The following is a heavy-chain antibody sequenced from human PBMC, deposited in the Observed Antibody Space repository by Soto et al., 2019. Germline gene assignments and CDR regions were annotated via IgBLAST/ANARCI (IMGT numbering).Heavy chain of an antibody. CDR3: ARGSSGALYDY. J-gene: IGHJ4*02. V-gene: IGHV1-18*04. CDR2: ISGYNGYP. CDR1: GYIFTNYG. Sequence: QIHLVQSGAEVRKPGASVNVSCKTSGYIFTNYGVSWVRQAPGEGLEVVGWISGYNGYPKYGQRFQGRVTLSTDTPTTTGSMALRTPISDDTAVYYCARGSSGALYDYWGPGTLLTVSS.